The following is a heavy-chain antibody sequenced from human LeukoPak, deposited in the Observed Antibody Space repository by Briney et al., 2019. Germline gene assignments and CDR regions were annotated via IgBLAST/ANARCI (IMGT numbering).Heavy chain of an antibody. Sequence: PSETLSLTCTVPGGSISSYYWSWIRQPPGKGLEWIGYIYYSGSTNYNPSLKSRVTISVDTSKNQFSLKLSSVTAADTAVYYCARHKYSSGWYLRASIPHWGQGTLVTVSS. V-gene: IGHV4-59*08. CDR1: GGSISSYY. CDR3: ARHKYSSGWYLRASIPH. D-gene: IGHD6-19*01. CDR2: IYYSGST. J-gene: IGHJ1*01.